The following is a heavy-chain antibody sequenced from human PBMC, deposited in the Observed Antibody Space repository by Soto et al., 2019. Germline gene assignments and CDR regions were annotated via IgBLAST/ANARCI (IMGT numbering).Heavy chain of an antibody. CDR2: IYRGTT. D-gene: IGHD3-22*01. V-gene: IGHV3-66*01. CDR1: GFTVSDNY. Sequence: EMQLVESGGGLVQPGGSLRLSCAASGFTVSDNYMNWVRQAPGKGLEWVAVIYRGTTYYADSVKGRFTISRDNSKNALYLQMSSLRPELTAVYHRARDVHLRDYVSTGYSFDYWGQGTLVAVSS. CDR3: ARDVHLRDYVSTGYSFDY. J-gene: IGHJ4*02.